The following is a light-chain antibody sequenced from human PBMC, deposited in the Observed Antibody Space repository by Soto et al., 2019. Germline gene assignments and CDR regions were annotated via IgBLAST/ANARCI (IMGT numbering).Light chain of an antibody. CDR1: GSDAGGYNY. CDR2: EVS. Sequence: QSALTQPASVSGSRGQSITISCTGTGSDAGGYNYVSWYQQHPGKAPKLMIYEVSNRPSGVSNRFSGSKSGNTASLTISGLQAEDEAAYYCSSSTSSTTLGVLFGGGTKLTVL. CDR3: SSSTSSTTLGVL. J-gene: IGLJ2*01. V-gene: IGLV2-14*01.